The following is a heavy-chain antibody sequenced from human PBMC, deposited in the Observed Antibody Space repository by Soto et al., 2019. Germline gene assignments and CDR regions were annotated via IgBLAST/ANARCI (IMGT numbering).Heavy chain of an antibody. Sequence: SCKASGYTFTSYAMHWVRQAPGKGLEWVAVISYDGSNKYYADSVKGRFTISRDNSKNTLYLQVNSLRAEDTAVYYCVQTTGWPGFDFWG. CDR3: VQTTGWPGFDF. J-gene: IGHJ4*01. D-gene: IGHD6-19*01. CDR1: GYTFTSYA. CDR2: ISYDGSNK. V-gene: IGHV3-30*14.